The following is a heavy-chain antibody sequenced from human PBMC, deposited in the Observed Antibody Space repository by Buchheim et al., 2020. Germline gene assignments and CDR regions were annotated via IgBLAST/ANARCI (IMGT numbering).Heavy chain of an antibody. V-gene: IGHV4-59*01. D-gene: IGHD6-13*01. CDR1: GDSISCYY. CDR3: ARSAVPYISSWYSYFDY. J-gene: IGHJ4*02. CDR2: IYYSGST. Sequence: QVQLQESGPGLVKPSETLSLTCTVSGDSISCYYWSWIRQPPGKGLEWIGYIYYSGSTTYNPSLKSRVTIPVDTSQQPFSLKLSSVTAADTAVYYCARSAVPYISSWYSYFDYWGQGTL.